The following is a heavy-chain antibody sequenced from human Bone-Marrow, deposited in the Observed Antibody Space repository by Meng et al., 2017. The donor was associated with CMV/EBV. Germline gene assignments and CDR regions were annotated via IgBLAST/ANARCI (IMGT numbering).Heavy chain of an antibody. Sequence: ASVKVSCKASGYTFTSYGISWVRQAPGQGLEWMGWISAYNGNTNYAQKLQGRVTMTTDTSTSTAYMELRSLRSDDTAVYYCARDRSSYCSSTSCYLEGRYWGQGTLVTVSS. CDR2: ISAYNGNT. CDR3: ARDRSSYCSSTSCYLEGRY. J-gene: IGHJ4*02. V-gene: IGHV1-18*01. D-gene: IGHD2-2*01. CDR1: GYTFTSYG.